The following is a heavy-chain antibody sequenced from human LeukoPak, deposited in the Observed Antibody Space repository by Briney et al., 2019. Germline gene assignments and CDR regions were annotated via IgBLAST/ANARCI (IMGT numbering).Heavy chain of an antibody. Sequence: SETLSLTCTVSDDSITIYYWTWIRQPPGKGLEWIGYIDHTGITNYNPSLNSRVTISRDTSKNHFSLELSSATAADTAVYYCARESYSSGPGYWGQGTLVTVSS. D-gene: IGHD6-19*01. CDR2: IDHTGIT. CDR1: DDSITIYY. V-gene: IGHV4-59*01. J-gene: IGHJ4*02. CDR3: ARESYSSGPGY.